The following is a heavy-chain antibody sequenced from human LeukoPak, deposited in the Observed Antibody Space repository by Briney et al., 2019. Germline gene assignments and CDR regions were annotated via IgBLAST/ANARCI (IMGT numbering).Heavy chain of an antibody. V-gene: IGHV3-21*01. CDR2: IRLTSTHI. CDR3: ARDRPFSIASPYY. CDR1: GFTFSSYN. Sequence: GGSLSLSCAASGFTFSSYNMNWVRPAPGRGLEWVSSIRLTSTHIYYADSVEGRLTISRDNAKNSLYLQMNGLRAEDTAVYYCARDRPFSIASPYYWGQGTLVTVSS. D-gene: IGHD6-6*01. J-gene: IGHJ4*02.